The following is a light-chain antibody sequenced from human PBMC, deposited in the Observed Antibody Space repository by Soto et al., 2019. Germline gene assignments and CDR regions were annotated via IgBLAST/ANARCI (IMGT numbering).Light chain of an antibody. Sequence: IPLTQSPSSLSASIGDRVTITCRASQGISNYLAWYQQKPGKAPKLLIYGAVTLQSGVPSRFSGSGSGTDFTLTISSLQPDDLATYYCQQLNNLPPFTFGPGTKVDLK. CDR3: QQLNNLPPFT. J-gene: IGKJ3*01. CDR2: GAV. V-gene: IGKV1-9*01. CDR1: QGISNY.